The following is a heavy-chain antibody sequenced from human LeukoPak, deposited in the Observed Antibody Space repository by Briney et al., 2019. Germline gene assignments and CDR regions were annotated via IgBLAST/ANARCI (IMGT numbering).Heavy chain of an antibody. V-gene: IGHV3-30*18. Sequence: GGSLRLSCAASGFTFSSYGMHWVRQAPGKGLEWVAVISYDGSNKYYADSVKGRFTISRDNSKNTLYLQMNSLRAEDTAVYYCAKELAVAAPGYYYYGMDVWGQGTTVTVSS. CDR3: AKELAVAAPGYYYYGMDV. CDR1: GFTFSSYG. CDR2: ISYDGSNK. J-gene: IGHJ6*02. D-gene: IGHD6-19*01.